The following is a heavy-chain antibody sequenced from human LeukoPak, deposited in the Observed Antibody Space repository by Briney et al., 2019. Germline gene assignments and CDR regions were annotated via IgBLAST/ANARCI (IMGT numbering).Heavy chain of an antibody. CDR1: GXSINSHNYY. V-gene: IGHV4-39*01. CDR2: IYYSGST. D-gene: IGHD6-13*01. CDR3: ARRSSSWDCFDY. Sequence: PSETLSLTCTASGXSINSHNYYWGWIRQPPGKGLEWIGSIYYSGSTYYNPSLESRVTISVDTSKNQFSLKLSSVTAADTAMYYCARRSSSWDCFDYWGQGTLVTVSS. J-gene: IGHJ4*02.